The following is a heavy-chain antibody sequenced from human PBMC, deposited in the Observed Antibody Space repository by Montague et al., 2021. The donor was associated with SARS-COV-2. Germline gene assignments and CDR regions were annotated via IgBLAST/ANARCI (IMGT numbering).Heavy chain of an antibody. V-gene: IGHV3-9*01. CDR1: GFTFDDYA. J-gene: IGHJ4*02. CDR3: AFYGDYALDY. D-gene: IGHD4-17*01. Sequence: SLRLSCAASGFTFDDYAMHWVRQAPGKGLEWVSGICWNSGSIGYADSVKGRFTISRDNAKNSLYLQMNSLRAEDTALYYCAFYGDYALDYWGQGTLVTVSS. CDR2: ICWNSGSI.